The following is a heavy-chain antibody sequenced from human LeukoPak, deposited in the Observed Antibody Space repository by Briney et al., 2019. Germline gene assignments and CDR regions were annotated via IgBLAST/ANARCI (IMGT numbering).Heavy chain of an antibody. V-gene: IGHV4-59*01. CDR2: IYYSGST. J-gene: IGHJ3*02. CDR3: ARSSSSWDSDAFDI. D-gene: IGHD6-13*01. Sequence: KPSETLSLTCTVSGGSISSYYWSWIRQPPGKGLEWIGYIYYSGSTNYNPSLKSRVTISVDTSKNQFSLKLSSVTAADTVVYYCARSSSSWDSDAFDIWGQGTMVTVSS. CDR1: GGSISSYY.